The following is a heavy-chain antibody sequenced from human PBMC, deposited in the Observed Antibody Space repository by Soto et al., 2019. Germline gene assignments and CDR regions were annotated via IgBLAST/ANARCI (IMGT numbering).Heavy chain of an antibody. V-gene: IGHV3-23*01. CDR2: IGGSGDGT. Sequence: GGSLRLSCEASGFTFSSYTMNWVRRAPGKGLEWVATIGGSGDGTYYGDSVKGRFTISRDNSKNTVYLQMNSLRAEDTAVYYCAKDSKSAPTYYDFWSGYYTGRIADYYYGMDVWGQGTTVTVSS. D-gene: IGHD3-3*01. CDR3: AKDSKSAPTYYDFWSGYYTGRIADYYYGMDV. CDR1: GFTFSSYT. J-gene: IGHJ6*02.